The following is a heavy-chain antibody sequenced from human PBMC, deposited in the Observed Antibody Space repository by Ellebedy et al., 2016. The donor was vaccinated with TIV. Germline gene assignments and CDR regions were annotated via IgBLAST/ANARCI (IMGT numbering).Heavy chain of an antibody. CDR1: GDSIDTSTYY. CDR2: LFYSGLT. J-gene: IGHJ4*02. V-gene: IGHV4-39*01. Sequence: MPGGSLRLSCTVSGDSIDTSTYYWGWIRQPPGKGLEWIGTLFYSGLTYYSPSLKSRLTMSVDTSKNQFSLKLSSVTAADTAVYYCARGVVRRILYFDYWGQGSLVAVSS. CDR3: ARGVVRRILYFDY. D-gene: IGHD3-3*01.